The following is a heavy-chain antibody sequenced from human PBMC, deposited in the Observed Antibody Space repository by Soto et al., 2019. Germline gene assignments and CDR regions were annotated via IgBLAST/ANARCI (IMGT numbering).Heavy chain of an antibody. Sequence: PSETLSLTCAVYGGSISGYYWSWIRQPPGKGLEWIGYIYYSGSTYYNPSLKSRVTISVDTSKNQFSLKLSSVTAADTAVYYCARDLRVRGVSYYYYGMDVWGQGTTVTVSS. V-gene: IGHV4-59*12. CDR1: GGSISGYY. CDR3: ARDLRVRGVSYYYYGMDV. D-gene: IGHD3-10*01. J-gene: IGHJ6*02. CDR2: IYYSGST.